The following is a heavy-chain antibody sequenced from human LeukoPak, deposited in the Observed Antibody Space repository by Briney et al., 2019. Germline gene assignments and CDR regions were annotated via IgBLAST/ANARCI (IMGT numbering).Heavy chain of an antibody. J-gene: IGHJ5*02. D-gene: IGHD2-15*01. CDR2: IKQDGSEK. CDR3: ARYCSGGSLYNWFDP. CDR1: GSTFSSYW. Sequence: GGSLRLSCAASGSTFSSYWMSWVRQAPGKGLEWVANIKQDGSEKYYVDSVKGRFTISRDNAKNSLYLQMNSLRAEDTAVYYCARYCSGGSLYNWFDPWGQGTLVTVSS. V-gene: IGHV3-7*01.